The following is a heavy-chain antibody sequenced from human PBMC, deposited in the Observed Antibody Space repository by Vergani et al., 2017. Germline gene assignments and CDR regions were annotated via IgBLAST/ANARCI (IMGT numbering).Heavy chain of an antibody. V-gene: IGHV1-8*01. J-gene: IGHJ3*02. D-gene: IGHD3-16*01. CDR3: ARRSLGREGCYLGCAFDI. CDR2: MNPNSGNT. Sequence: QVQLVQSGAEVKKPGASVKVSCKASGYTFTSYDINWVRQATGQGLEWMGWMNPNSGNTGYAQKFQGRVTMTRNTSISTAYMELSSLRSEDTAVYYCARRSLGREGCYLGCAFDIWGQGTMVTVSS. CDR1: GYTFTSYD.